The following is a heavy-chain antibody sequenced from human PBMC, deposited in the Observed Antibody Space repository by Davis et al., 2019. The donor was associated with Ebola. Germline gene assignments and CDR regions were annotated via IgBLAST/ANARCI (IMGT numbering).Heavy chain of an antibody. Sequence: GESLKISCTASGFTFSNYWMSWVRQAPGKGLEWVANINQGGSAKYYVDSVDSVKGRFTVSRDNAKNSLYLQMNSLRPEDTAIYYCARSGTYFDSWGQGTLVTVSS. CDR1: GFTFSNYW. CDR2: INQGGSAK. D-gene: IGHD1-1*01. V-gene: IGHV3-7*03. CDR3: ARSGTYFDS. J-gene: IGHJ4*02.